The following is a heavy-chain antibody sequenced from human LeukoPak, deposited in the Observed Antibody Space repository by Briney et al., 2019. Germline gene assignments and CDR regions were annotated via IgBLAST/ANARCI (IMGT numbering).Heavy chain of an antibody. CDR2: ISSSGSTI. CDR1: GFTFSDYY. J-gene: IGHJ6*02. Sequence: GGSLRLSCAASGFTFSDYYMSWIRQAPGKGLEWVSYISSSGSTIYYADSVKGRFTISRDNVKNSLYLQMNSLRAEDTAVYYCARDSSSSSSYYYYYGMDVWGQGTTVTVSS. V-gene: IGHV3-11*01. D-gene: IGHD6-6*01. CDR3: ARDSSSSSSYYYYYGMDV.